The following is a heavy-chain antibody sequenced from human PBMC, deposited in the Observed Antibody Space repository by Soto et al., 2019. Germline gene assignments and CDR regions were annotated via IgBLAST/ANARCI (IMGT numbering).Heavy chain of an antibody. CDR1: GGSISSGDYY. D-gene: IGHD3-3*01. CDR3: ARDAIRNYYDFWSGYSTTSYYYYGMDV. Sequence: SETLSLTCTVSGGSISSGDYYWSWIRQPPGKGLEWIGYIYYSGSTYYNPSLKSRVTISVDTSKNQFSLKLSSVTAADTAVYYCARDAIRNYYDFWSGYSTTSYYYYGMDVWGQGTTVTV. J-gene: IGHJ6*02. CDR2: IYYSGST. V-gene: IGHV4-30-4*01.